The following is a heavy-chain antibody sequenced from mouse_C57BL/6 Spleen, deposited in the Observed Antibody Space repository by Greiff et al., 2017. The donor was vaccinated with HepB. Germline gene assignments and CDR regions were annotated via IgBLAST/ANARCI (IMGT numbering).Heavy chain of an antibody. CDR1: GFTFSDYG. V-gene: IGHV5-15*01. Sequence: EVMLVESGGGLVQPGGSLKLSCAASGFTFSDYGMAWVRQAPRKGPEWVAFISNLAYSIYYADTVTGRFTISRENAKNTLYLEMSSLRSEDTAMYYCARREVTTDYYAMDYWGQGTSVTVSS. CDR3: ARREVTTDYYAMDY. J-gene: IGHJ4*01. D-gene: IGHD2-2*01. CDR2: ISNLAYSI.